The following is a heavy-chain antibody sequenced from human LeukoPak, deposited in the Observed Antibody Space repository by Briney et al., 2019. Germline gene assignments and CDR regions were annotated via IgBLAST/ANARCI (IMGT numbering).Heavy chain of an antibody. Sequence: SETLSLTCAVYGGSFSGYYWSWIRQPPGKGLEWIGEINHSGSTNYNPSLKSRVTISVDTSKSQCSLKLRSVTAADTAVYYCARAPTRSSDTVTGYLFDSWGQGTLVTVSS. J-gene: IGHJ4*02. CDR3: ARAPTRSSDTVTGYLFDS. CDR1: GGSFSGYY. D-gene: IGHD3-9*01. V-gene: IGHV4-34*01. CDR2: INHSGST.